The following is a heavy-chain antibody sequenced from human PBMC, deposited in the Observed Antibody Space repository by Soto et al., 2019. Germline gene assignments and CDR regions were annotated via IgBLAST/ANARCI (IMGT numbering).Heavy chain of an antibody. CDR1: GGTFSSYA. J-gene: IGHJ4*02. CDR2: IIPIFGTA. CDR3: ATPTPLRGAMITNINFDF. D-gene: IGHD3-10*01. V-gene: IGHV1-69*06. Sequence: ASVKVSCKASGGTFSSYAISWVRQAPGQGLEWMGGIIPIFGTANYAQKFQGRVTITADKSTSTAYMELSSLRSEDTAVYYCATPTPLRGAMITNINFDFWGQGTPVTVYS.